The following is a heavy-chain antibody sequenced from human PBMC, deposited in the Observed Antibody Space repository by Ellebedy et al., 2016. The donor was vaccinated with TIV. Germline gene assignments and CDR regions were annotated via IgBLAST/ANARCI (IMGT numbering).Heavy chain of an antibody. J-gene: IGHJ4*02. V-gene: IGHV4-39*01. Sequence: MPSETLSLTFTVSGGSITRGSYSRAWIRQPPGKGLESVGYVYFIGSTNYNPSLKSRVTISVDTSKNQFSLKLTSVTAADTAVYYCVRHPTLGTIDYWGQGAQVTVSS. CDR2: VYFIGST. CDR1: GGSITRGSYS. D-gene: IGHD3-16*01. CDR3: VRHPTLGTIDY.